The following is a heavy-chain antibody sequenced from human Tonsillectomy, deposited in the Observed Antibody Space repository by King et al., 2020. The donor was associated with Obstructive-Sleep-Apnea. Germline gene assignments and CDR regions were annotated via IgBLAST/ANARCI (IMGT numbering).Heavy chain of an antibody. V-gene: IGHV7-4-1*02. CDR2: INTNTGNP. Sequence: QQVQSGSELKKPGASMKVSCKASGYTFTSYAMNWVRQAPGQGLEWMGWINTNTGNPTYAQGFTGRFVFSLDTSVSTAYLQISSLKAEDTAVYYCARDKVTMVRGVFNWFDPWGQGTLVTVSS. CDR3: ARDKVTMVRGVFNWFDP. D-gene: IGHD3-10*01. J-gene: IGHJ5*02. CDR1: GYTFTSYA.